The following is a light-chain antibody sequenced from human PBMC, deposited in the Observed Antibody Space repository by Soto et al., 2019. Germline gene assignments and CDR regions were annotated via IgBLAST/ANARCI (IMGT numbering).Light chain of an antibody. CDR2: AAS. CDR1: QSVGSSY. Sequence: EIVLTQSPATLSLSPGERATLFCRASQSVGSSYLAWYQQKPGQAPRFLIYAASSRATGIPDRFSGSGSGTDFTLTISGLQPGDSATYYCQQYNSYSPTFGQGTKVDIK. J-gene: IGKJ1*01. V-gene: IGKV3-20*01. CDR3: QQYNSYSPT.